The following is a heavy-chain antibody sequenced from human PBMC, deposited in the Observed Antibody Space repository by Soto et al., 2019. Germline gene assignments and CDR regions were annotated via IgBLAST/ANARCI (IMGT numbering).Heavy chain of an antibody. CDR1: GFTFSSYA. CDR2: ISYDGGNK. Sequence: QVQLVESGGGVVQPGRSLRLSCAASGFTFSSYAMHWVRQAPGKGLEWVAVISYDGGNKYYADSVKGRFTISRDNSKNTLYLQMNSLRAEDTAVYYCARDPGSGWPPFDYWGQGTLVTVSS. J-gene: IGHJ4*02. CDR3: ARDPGSGWPPFDY. V-gene: IGHV3-30-3*01. D-gene: IGHD6-19*01.